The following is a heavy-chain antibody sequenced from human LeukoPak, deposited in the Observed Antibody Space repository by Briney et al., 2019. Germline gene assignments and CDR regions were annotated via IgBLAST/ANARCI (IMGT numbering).Heavy chain of an antibody. CDR3: VRGPYGSGISNWFDP. CDR1: DGAVAGYS. J-gene: IGHJ5*02. CDR2: IYYSGDT. D-gene: IGHD3-10*01. Sequence: SETLSLTCTVSDGAVAGYSWSWIRQPPGKGLEWIGYIYYSGDTNYNPSLQSRVTVSVDTSKNQFSLKLTSVTAADTAVYYCVRGPYGSGISNWFDPWGQGTLVTVSS. V-gene: IGHV4-59*02.